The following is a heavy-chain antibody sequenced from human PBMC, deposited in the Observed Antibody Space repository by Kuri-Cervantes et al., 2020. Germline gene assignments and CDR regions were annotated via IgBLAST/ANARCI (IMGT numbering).Heavy chain of an antibody. Sequence: GGSLRLSCAASGFTFSSYGMHWVRQAPGKGLEWVAVISYDGSNKYYADSVKGRLTISRDNAKNSLYLQMNSLRAEDTAVYYCARALDYIVDYCGQGTLVTVSS. CDR2: ISYDGSNK. V-gene: IGHV3-30*03. CDR3: ARALDYIVDY. D-gene: IGHD3/OR15-3a*01. CDR1: GFTFSSYG. J-gene: IGHJ4*02.